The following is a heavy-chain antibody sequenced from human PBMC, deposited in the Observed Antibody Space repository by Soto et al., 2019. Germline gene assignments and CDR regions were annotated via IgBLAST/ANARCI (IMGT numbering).Heavy chain of an antibody. J-gene: IGHJ6*02. CDR3: AVPRGAIPYGMDV. Sequence: QVQLVQSGAEVKKPGSSVKVSCKASGGTFSSYTISWVRQAPGQGLEWMGRIIPILGIANYAQKFQGRVTITADKSTSTAYMGLSSLRSEDTAVYYCAVPRGAIPYGMDVWGQGTTVTVSS. CDR2: IIPILGIA. CDR1: GGTFSSYT. D-gene: IGHD3-10*01. V-gene: IGHV1-69*02.